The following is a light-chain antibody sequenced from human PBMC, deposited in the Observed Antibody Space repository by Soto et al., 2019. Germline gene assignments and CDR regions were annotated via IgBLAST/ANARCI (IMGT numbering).Light chain of an antibody. CDR3: QQCGKSPPHT. Sequence: EIVLTQSPGTLSLSPGESATLSCRASQSVSSNYLAWYQQKRGPAPRLIIYGASSRATGIPDRFSGSGTGTDITLTITIREPEDFEVYYCQQCGKSPPHTFGQGTKLEIK. J-gene: IGKJ2*01. CDR2: GAS. CDR1: QSVSSNY. V-gene: IGKV3-20*01.